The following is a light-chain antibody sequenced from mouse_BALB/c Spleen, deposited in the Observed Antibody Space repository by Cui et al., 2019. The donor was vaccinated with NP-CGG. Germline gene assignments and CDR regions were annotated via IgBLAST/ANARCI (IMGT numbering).Light chain of an antibody. V-gene: IGLV1*01. J-gene: IGLJ1*01. CDR3: ALWYSNHWV. CDR1: TGAVTTSNY. CDR2: GIN. Sequence: QALVTLESALTTSPGETVTLTCRSSTGAVTTSNYANWVQEKPDHLFTGLIGGINNRAPGVPARFSGSLIGDKAALTITGAQTEDEAIYFCALWYSNHWVFGGGTKLTVL.